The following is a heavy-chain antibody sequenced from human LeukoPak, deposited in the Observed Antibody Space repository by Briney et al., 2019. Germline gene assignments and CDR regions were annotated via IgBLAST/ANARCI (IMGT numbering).Heavy chain of an antibody. CDR1: GGPITSHY. D-gene: IGHD5-24*01. J-gene: IGHJ5*02. CDR3: ARDPGENYPYNWFDP. Sequence: PSETLSLTCTVSGGPITSHYWSWIRQPPGKGLEWIGYIYYSGNTNYNPSLKSRVTISVDTSKNQFSLSLTSVTAADTAVYYCARDPGENYPYNWFDPWGQGTLVTVSS. CDR2: IYYSGNT. V-gene: IGHV4-59*11.